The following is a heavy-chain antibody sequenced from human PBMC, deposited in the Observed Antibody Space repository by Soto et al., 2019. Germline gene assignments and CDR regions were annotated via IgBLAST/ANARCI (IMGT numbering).Heavy chain of an antibody. Sequence: QVQLVQSGAEVKKPGSSVKVSCKVSGDTFSSYGISWVRQAPGQGLEWMGGIIPMYGTANYSQKFQGRVTITADEPTTADYMGLSSLRSEDTAVYLCVRDDGYCTSRSCYREDYCCGMDVWGQGTTVTVSS. CDR1: GDTFSSYG. V-gene: IGHV1-69*01. D-gene: IGHD2-2*02. CDR3: VRDDGYCTSRSCYREDYCCGMDV. CDR2: IIPMYGTA. J-gene: IGHJ6*02.